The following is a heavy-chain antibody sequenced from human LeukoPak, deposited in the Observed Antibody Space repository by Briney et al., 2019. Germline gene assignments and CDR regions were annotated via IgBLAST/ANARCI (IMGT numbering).Heavy chain of an antibody. D-gene: IGHD6-13*01. V-gene: IGHV4-59*01. Sequence: SETLSLTCTVSGGSITSYYWSWIRQPPGKGLGWIGYMYYSGNSYYDPSLKSRVTISVDTSKNQFSLKLSSMTAADTAVYYCASYSNSWYYFDYWGQGTLVTVSS. CDR1: GGSITSYY. CDR3: ASYSNSWYYFDY. J-gene: IGHJ4*02. CDR2: MYYSGNS.